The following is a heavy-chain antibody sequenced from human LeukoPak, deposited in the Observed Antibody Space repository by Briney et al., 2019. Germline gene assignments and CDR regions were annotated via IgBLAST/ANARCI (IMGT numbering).Heavy chain of an antibody. J-gene: IGHJ4*02. D-gene: IGHD3-10*01. CDR2: IYYDGSNK. CDR3: ARDDDMVRGAHDY. Sequence: GRSLRLSCAASGFTFSSYGMHWVRQAPGKGLEWVAVIYYDGSNKYYIDSVKGRFTISRDNFKNMLYLQMNSLRAEDTAVYYCARDDDMVRGAHDYWGQGTLVTVSS. CDR1: GFTFSSYG. V-gene: IGHV3-33*01.